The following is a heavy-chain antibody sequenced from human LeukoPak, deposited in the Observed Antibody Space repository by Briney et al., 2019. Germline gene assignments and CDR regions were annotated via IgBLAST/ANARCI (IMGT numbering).Heavy chain of an antibody. D-gene: IGHD2-15*01. Sequence: SETLSLTCTVSGGSISSSSYYWGWIRQPPGKGLEWIGSIYYSGSTYYNPSLKSRVTISVDTSKNQFSLKLSSVTAADTAVYYCARVGWPEVVAAIIGDWFDPWGQGTLVTVSS. J-gene: IGHJ5*02. CDR2: IYYSGST. V-gene: IGHV4-39*07. CDR1: GGSISSSSYY. CDR3: ARVGWPEVVAAIIGDWFDP.